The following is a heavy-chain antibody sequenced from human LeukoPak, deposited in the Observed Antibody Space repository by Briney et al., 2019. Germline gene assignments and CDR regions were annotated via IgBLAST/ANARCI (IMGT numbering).Heavy chain of an antibody. V-gene: IGHV3-43*02. Sequence: GGSLRLSCAASGFTFDDYAMHWVRQAPGKGLEWVSLVRGDGGSTYYADSVNGRFTISRDNSKNSLYLQMNSLRTEDTALYYCAKVLGYYDSSGYYQEGGFDYWGQGTLVTVSS. CDR2: VRGDGGST. D-gene: IGHD3-22*01. CDR1: GFTFDDYA. J-gene: IGHJ4*02. CDR3: AKVLGYYDSSGYYQEGGFDY.